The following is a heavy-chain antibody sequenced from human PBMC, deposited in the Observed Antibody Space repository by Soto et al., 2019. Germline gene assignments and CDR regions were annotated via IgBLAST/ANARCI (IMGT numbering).Heavy chain of an antibody. CDR2: IDPSDSYT. J-gene: IGHJ6*02. D-gene: IGHD5-18*01. CDR3: ARTARGYSYGYPHYYYGMDV. V-gene: IGHV5-10-1*01. CDR1: GYSFTSYW. Sequence: PGESLKIPCKGSGYSFTSYWISWVRQMPGKGLEWMGRIDPSDSYTNYSPSFQGHVTISADKSISTAYLQWSSLKASDTAMYYCARTARGYSYGYPHYYYGMDVWGQGTTVTVSS.